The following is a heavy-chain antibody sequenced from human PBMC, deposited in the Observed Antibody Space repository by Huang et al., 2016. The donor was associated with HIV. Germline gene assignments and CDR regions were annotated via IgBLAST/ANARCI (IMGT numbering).Heavy chain of an antibody. CDR1: GFSISSYW. J-gene: IGHJ4*02. CDR3: ARDPRIQSWLNFFDY. V-gene: IGHV3-74*01. Sequence: EVQLVESGGGLVQPGGSLRLSCAASGFSISSYWRHWVRQAPGKGLVWVSRCNSDGSSTSYADSVKGRFTISRDNAKNTLYLQMNSLRAEDTAVYYCARDPRIQSWLNFFDYWGQGTLVSVSS. CDR2: CNSDGSST. D-gene: IGHD3-22*01.